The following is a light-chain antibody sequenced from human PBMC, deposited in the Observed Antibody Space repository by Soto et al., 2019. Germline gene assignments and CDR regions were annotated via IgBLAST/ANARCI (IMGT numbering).Light chain of an antibody. CDR2: GAS. J-gene: IGKJ1*01. V-gene: IGKV3-15*01. Sequence: EIVLTQSPATLSVSPGERATLSCRASEIVRSDLVWYQQKPGQAPGLLIYGASTRATDMPGRFSGRGSGTEFTLTISSLQSEDYAVYYCQQYRNWHRTFGQGTKVDI. CDR1: EIVRSD. CDR3: QQYRNWHRT.